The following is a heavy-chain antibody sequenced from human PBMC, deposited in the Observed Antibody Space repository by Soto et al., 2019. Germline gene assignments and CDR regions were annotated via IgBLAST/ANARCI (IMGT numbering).Heavy chain of an antibody. CDR2: IIPIFGTA. V-gene: IGHV1-69*13. D-gene: IGHD2-2*01. J-gene: IGHJ6*02. Sequence: SVKVSCKASGGTFSSYAISWVRQAPGQGLEWMGGIIPIFGTANYAQKFQGRVTITADESTSTAYMELSSLRSEDTAVYYCASGPISTSYYYYYYGMDVWGQGTTVTVSS. CDR3: ASGPISTSYYYYYYGMDV. CDR1: GGTFSSYA.